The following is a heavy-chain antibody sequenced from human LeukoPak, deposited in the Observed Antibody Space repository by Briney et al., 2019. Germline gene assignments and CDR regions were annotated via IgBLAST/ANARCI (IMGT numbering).Heavy chain of an antibody. Sequence: ASVKVSCKASGGTFTSYDINWVRQATGQGLEWMGWVNPNSGNTGYAQKFQGRVTMTRNTSISTAYMELSSLRSEDTAVYYCARVKRYSSGRPFDYWGQGTLVTVSS. CDR1: GGTFTSYD. D-gene: IGHD6-25*01. V-gene: IGHV1-8*01. CDR2: VNPNSGNT. J-gene: IGHJ4*02. CDR3: ARVKRYSSGRPFDY.